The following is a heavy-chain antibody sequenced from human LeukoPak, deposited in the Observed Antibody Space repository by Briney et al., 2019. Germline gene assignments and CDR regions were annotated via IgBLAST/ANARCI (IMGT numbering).Heavy chain of an antibody. J-gene: IGHJ4*02. CDR2: ISSSSSTI. CDR1: GFTFSSYS. CDR3: AKDMEKVGYYDSSGYYSFDY. D-gene: IGHD3-22*01. V-gene: IGHV3-48*04. Sequence: GGSLRLSCAASGFTFSSYSMNWVRQAPGKGLEWVSYISSSSSTIYYADSVKGRFTISRDNAKNSLYLQMNSLRAEDTALYYCAKDMEKVGYYDSSGYYSFDYWGQRTLVTVSS.